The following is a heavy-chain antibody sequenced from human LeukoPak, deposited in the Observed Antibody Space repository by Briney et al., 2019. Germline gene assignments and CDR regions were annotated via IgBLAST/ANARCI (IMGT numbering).Heavy chain of an antibody. J-gene: IGHJ4*02. CDR3: ARTYYYDSSGPRPYYFDY. CDR1: GYTFTSYY. CDR2: INPSGGST. Sequence: ASVKVSCKASGYTFTSYYMHWVRQAPGQGLEWMGIINPSGGSTSYAQKFQGRVTMTRDTSTSTVYMELSSLRSEDTAVYYCARTYYYDSSGPRPYYFDYWGQGTLVTVSS. D-gene: IGHD3-22*01. V-gene: IGHV1-46*01.